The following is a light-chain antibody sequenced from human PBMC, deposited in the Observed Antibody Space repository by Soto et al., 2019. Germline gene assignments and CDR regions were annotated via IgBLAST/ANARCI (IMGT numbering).Light chain of an antibody. CDR2: GAS. Sequence: EILMTQSPATLSLSPGERAALSCRASRSVSSNLAWYQQKPGQAPRLLMYGASTRATGIPARFSGSGSGTEFTLTISSLQSEDFAVYYCQQYNNWPPYTFGQGTKVDIK. J-gene: IGKJ2*01. CDR1: RSVSSN. CDR3: QQYNNWPPYT. V-gene: IGKV3-15*01.